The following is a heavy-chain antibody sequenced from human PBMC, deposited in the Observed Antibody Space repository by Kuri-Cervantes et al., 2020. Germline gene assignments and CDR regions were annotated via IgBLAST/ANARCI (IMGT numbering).Heavy chain of an antibody. CDR3: AREEGNDGFDY. V-gene: IGHV3-7*01. CDR1: GGSMNNNNYY. D-gene: IGHD1-1*01. Sequence: ETLSLTCTVSGGSMNNNNYYWGWIRQSPGKGLEWVASIKQDGSEKYYVDSVKGRFTISRDNAKNSLYLQMNSLRAEDTAVYYCAREEGNDGFDYWGQGTLVTVSS. CDR2: IKQDGSEK. J-gene: IGHJ4*02.